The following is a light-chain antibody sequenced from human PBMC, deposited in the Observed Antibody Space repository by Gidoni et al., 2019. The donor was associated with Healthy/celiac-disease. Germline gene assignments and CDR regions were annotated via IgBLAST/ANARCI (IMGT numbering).Light chain of an antibody. CDR3: QQSYSTPPET. CDR2: AAS. Sequence: DIQMTQSPSSLSASVGDRVTIPCRASQSISSYLNWYQQKPGKAPKLLIYAASSLQRGVPSRFSGSGSGTDFTLTISSLQPEDFATYYCQQSYSTPPETFGQGTKVEIK. J-gene: IGKJ1*01. CDR1: QSISSY. V-gene: IGKV1-39*01.